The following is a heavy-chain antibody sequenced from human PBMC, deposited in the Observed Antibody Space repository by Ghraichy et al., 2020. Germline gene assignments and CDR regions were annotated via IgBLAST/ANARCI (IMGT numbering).Heavy chain of an antibody. J-gene: IGHJ6*02. CDR1: GFTFSSYW. CDR2: IKEDGSDK. D-gene: IGHD2-2*01. V-gene: IGHV3-7*01. Sequence: GGSLRLSCAVSGFTFSSYWMSWVRQVPGKGLEWVASIKEDGSDKSYVDSLRGRFTISRDNGKNSLYLQMSSLRAEDTAVYYCARRLVVPGASGWGYGMDVWGQGTTVTVSS. CDR3: ARRLVVPGASGWGYGMDV.